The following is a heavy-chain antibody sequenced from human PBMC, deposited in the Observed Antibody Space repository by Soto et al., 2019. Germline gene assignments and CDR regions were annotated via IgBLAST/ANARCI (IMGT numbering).Heavy chain of an antibody. CDR1: GYTFITYY. V-gene: IGHV1-46*01. D-gene: IGHD1-1*01. J-gene: IGHJ6*02. CDR2: INPNGGSK. Sequence: VQLVQSGAEVKKSGASVKVSCKASGYTFITYYIHWVRQAPGQGLEWMGVINPNGGSKTYAQRFRGRVSMTSDTSTSTVYMELSSLSSEDTAVYYCARDRPTVDAYYGMDVWGQGTRVTVSS. CDR3: ARDRPTVDAYYGMDV.